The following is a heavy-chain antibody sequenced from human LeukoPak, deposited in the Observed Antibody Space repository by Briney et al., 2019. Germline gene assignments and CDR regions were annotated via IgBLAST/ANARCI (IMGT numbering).Heavy chain of an antibody. V-gene: IGHV4-38-2*02. D-gene: IGHD6-13*01. J-gene: IGHJ5*02. CDR2: IYHSGIT. Sequence: PSETLSLTCAVYGGSCSGYYWGWIRQPPGKGLEWIGSIYHSGITYYNPSLKSRVTISVDTSKNQFSLKLSSVTAAGTAVYYCAREGDSSSVGWFDPWGQGTLVTVSS. CDR3: AREGDSSSVGWFDP. CDR1: GGSCSGYY.